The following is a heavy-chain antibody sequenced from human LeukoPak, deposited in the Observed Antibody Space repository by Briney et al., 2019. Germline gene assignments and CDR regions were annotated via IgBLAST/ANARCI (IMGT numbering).Heavy chain of an antibody. D-gene: IGHD1-26*01. CDR2: INPNIGGT. V-gene: IGHV1-2*06. J-gene: IGHJ4*02. Sequence: ASVKVSCKASGYTFTDYYMHWVRQATGQGLEWMGRINPNIGGTNFAQKLQGRVTMTRDTSINTAYMELSRLTPDDTAVYYCARDRGAGGWECGTYWGQGTLVTVSS. CDR3: ARDRGAGGWECGTY. CDR1: GYTFTDYY.